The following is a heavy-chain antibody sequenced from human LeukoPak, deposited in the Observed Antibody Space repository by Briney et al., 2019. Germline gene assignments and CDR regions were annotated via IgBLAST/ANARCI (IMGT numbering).Heavy chain of an antibody. Sequence: GGSLRLSCAASGLTVSTNCMTWVRQAPGKGLEWVSTIYSGGTTYYADSVMGRFTISRHNSRNTLYLQMNSLRAEDTAVYYCARVDTVMAYYFDLWGQGTLVTVSS. J-gene: IGHJ4*02. V-gene: IGHV3-53*04. CDR3: ARVDTVMAYYFDL. CDR1: GLTVSTNC. D-gene: IGHD5-18*01. CDR2: IYSGGTT.